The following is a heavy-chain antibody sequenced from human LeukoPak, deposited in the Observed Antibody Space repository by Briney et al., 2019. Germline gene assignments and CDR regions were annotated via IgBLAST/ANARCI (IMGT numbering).Heavy chain of an antibody. Sequence: PSETLSLTCAVYGGSFSGYYWSWIRQPPGKGLEWIGEINHSGSTNYNPSLKSRVTISVDTSKNQFSLKLSSVTPADTAVYYCARGLGSSSSFSYYYYYMDVWGKGTTVTVSS. CDR3: ARGLGSSSSFSYYYYYMDV. J-gene: IGHJ6*03. D-gene: IGHD6-6*01. CDR2: INHSGST. V-gene: IGHV4-34*01. CDR1: GGSFSGYY.